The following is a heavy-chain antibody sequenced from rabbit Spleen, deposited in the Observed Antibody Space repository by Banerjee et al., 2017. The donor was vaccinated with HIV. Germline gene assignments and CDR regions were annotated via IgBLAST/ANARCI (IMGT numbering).Heavy chain of an antibody. CDR3: ARGAWYSGYGL. CDR1: GFDFSSRYW. CDR2: IYSASGTT. D-gene: IGHD1-1*01. V-gene: IGHV1S45*01. Sequence: QEQLEESGGGLVKPGASLTLTCKASGFDFSSRYWICWVRQAPGKGLEWVACIYSASGTTDYANWAKGRFTISKTSSTTVTLQMTSLTAADTATYFCARGAWYSGYGLWGPGTLVTVS. J-gene: IGHJ4*01.